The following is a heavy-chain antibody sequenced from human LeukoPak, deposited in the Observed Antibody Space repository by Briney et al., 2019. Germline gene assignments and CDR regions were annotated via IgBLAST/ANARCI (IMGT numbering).Heavy chain of an antibody. CDR2: ITPNAVRT. CDR3: AKVALRYFDWFHFDY. CDR1: GFTFGSYG. V-gene: IGHV3-23*01. J-gene: IGHJ4*02. Sequence: PGGSLRLSCAASGFTFGSYGMSWVRQAPGKGLEWVSFITPNAVRTSYADSVEGRFTISRDNSKNTLYLQMNSLRAEDTAVYYCAKVALRYFDWFHFDYWGQGTLVTVSS. D-gene: IGHD3-9*01.